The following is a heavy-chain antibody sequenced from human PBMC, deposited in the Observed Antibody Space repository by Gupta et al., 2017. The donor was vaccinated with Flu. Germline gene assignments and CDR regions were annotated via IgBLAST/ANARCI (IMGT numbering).Heavy chain of an antibody. Sequence: NPSLKSRVTISVDTSKNQFSLKLSSVTAADTAVYYCARVRHTAMVLGLFDYWGQGTLVTVSS. V-gene: IGHV4-31*02. D-gene: IGHD5-18*01. J-gene: IGHJ4*02. CDR3: ARVRHTAMVLGLFDY.